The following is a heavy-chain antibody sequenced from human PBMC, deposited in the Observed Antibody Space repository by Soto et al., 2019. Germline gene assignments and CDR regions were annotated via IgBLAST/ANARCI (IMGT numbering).Heavy chain of an antibody. CDR1: GGSISSSRYY. CDR2: TYYNGST. V-gene: IGHV4-39*01. Sequence: QLQLQEAGPGLVKPSETLSLTCTVSGGSISSSRYYWGWIRQPPGKGLEWIGRTYYNGSTYYNPSIKSRVTLSVETSKNQFALTMSSVTAAEPAVYFWARVAAAGTSKLHFGSLGQGNLVTVSS. D-gene: IGHD6-13*01. J-gene: IGHJ4*02. CDR3: ARVAAAGTSKLHFGS.